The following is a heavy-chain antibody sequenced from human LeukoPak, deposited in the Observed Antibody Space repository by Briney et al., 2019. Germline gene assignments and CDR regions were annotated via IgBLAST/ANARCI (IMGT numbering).Heavy chain of an antibody. D-gene: IGHD2-15*01. CDR1: GGSISSVVYC. CDR3: ARDGGGSLHGMDV. J-gene: IGHJ6*02. V-gene: IGHV4-31*03. CDR2: ICSSGSA. Sequence: PSETLSLTCPVSGGSISSVVYCWRWIRQRPGEGLQWIGYICSSGSAYYNASLKSRVSMSTDTSNNQFSLKLNSVTAADTAVYYCARDGGGSLHGMDVWGQGTTVTVSS.